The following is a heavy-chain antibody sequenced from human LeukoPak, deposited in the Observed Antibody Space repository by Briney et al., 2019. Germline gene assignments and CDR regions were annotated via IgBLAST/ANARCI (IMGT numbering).Heavy chain of an antibody. CDR3: AKGGVDYDSSGYYFSPPYYFDY. CDR2: ISGSGGST. Sequence: GGSLRLSCAASGFTFSSYAMSWVRQAPGKGLEWVSAISGSGGSTYYADSVKGRFTISRDNSKNTLYLRMNSLRAEDTAVYYCAKGGVDYDSSGYYFSPPYYFDYWGQGTLVIVSS. V-gene: IGHV3-23*01. D-gene: IGHD3-22*01. J-gene: IGHJ4*02. CDR1: GFTFSSYA.